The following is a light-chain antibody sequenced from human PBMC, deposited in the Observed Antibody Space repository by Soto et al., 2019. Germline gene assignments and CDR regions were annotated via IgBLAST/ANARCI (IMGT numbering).Light chain of an antibody. CDR3: QEYNSH. Sequence: DTQMTQSPSALSASVGDRVTITCRASQIIDNWLAWYQQKAGKAPKLLIYKASNLQSGVPSRFSGSGYGTEFTLTSSNLQAEDSATYYCQEYNSHFGGGTKVELK. V-gene: IGKV1-5*03. CDR1: QIIDNW. CDR2: KAS. J-gene: IGKJ4*01.